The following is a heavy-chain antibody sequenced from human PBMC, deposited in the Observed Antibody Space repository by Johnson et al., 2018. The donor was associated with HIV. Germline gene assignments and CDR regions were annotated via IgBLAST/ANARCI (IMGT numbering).Heavy chain of an antibody. CDR1: GFTFDDYA. V-gene: IGHV3-43D*03. CDR2: ISWDGGST. J-gene: IGHJ3*02. D-gene: IGHD2-21*02. CDR3: TTADCGGDCYEPDAFDI. Sequence: VQLVESGGVVVQSGGSLRLSCAASGFTFDDYAMHWVRQAPGKGLEWVSLISWDGGSTYYADSVKGRFTMSRDNSKNSLYLQMNSLKTEDTAVYYCTTADCGGDCYEPDAFDIWGQGTMVTVSS.